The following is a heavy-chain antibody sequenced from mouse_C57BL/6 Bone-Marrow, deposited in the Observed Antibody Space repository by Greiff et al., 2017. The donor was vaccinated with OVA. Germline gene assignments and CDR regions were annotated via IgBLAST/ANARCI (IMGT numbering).Heavy chain of an antibody. Sequence: EVQLQQSGPVLVKPGASVKMSCKASGYTFTDYYMNWVKQSHGKSLEWIGVINPYNGGTSYNQKFKGKATLTVDKSSSTAYMELNSLTSEDSAVDYCARGGWDVKDFDYWGQGNTLT. V-gene: IGHV1-19*01. CDR3: ARGGWDVKDFDY. CDR2: INPYNGGT. CDR1: GYTFTDYY. D-gene: IGHD4-1*01. J-gene: IGHJ2*01.